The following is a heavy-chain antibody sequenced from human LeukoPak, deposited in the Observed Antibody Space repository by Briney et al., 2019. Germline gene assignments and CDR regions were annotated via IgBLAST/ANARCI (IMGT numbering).Heavy chain of an antibody. CDR3: ARDPLRYFGIVTLSYSMDV. D-gene: IGHD3-9*01. Sequence: RASVKVSCKASGYTFTSYAMHWVRQAPGQRLEWMGWTNAGNGNTKYSQKFQGRVTITRDTSASTAYMELSSLRSEDTAVYYCARDPLRYFGIVTLSYSMDVWGKGTTVTVSS. J-gene: IGHJ6*04. CDR1: GYTFTSYA. V-gene: IGHV1-3*01. CDR2: TNAGNGNT.